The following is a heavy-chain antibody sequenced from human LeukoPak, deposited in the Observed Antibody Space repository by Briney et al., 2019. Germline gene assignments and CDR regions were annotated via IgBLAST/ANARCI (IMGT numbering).Heavy chain of an antibody. Sequence: GGSLRLSCAASGFTFSSYVMHWVRQAPGKGLEWVAVISYDGSNKDYADSVQGRVTISRDNSKNTLYLQMNSLRTEDTAMYYCASSRYGYCSSISCYVLSYWGQGTLVTVSS. D-gene: IGHD2-2*01. CDR3: ASSRYGYCSSISCYVLSY. J-gene: IGHJ4*02. CDR1: GFTFSSYV. CDR2: ISYDGSNK. V-gene: IGHV3-30*04.